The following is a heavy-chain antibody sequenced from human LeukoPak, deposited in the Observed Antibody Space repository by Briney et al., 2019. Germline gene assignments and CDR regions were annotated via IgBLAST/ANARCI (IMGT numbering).Heavy chain of an antibody. CDR3: ARHDDYGSGSYRSFGMDV. D-gene: IGHD3-10*01. CDR2: IYYSGST. CDR1: GGSISSYY. V-gene: IGHV4-59*08. J-gene: IGHJ6*02. Sequence: SETLSLTCTVSGGSISSYYWSWIRQPPGKGLEWIGYIYYSGSTNYNPSLKSRVTISVDTSKNQFSLKLSSVTAADTAVYYCARHDDYGSGSYRSFGMDVWAKGPRSPSP.